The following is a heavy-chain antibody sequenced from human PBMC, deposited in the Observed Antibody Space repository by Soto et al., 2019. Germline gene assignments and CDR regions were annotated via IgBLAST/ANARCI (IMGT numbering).Heavy chain of an antibody. CDR1: GFNFGAYA. V-gene: IGHV3-23*01. D-gene: IGHD3-22*01. J-gene: IGHJ3*02. CDR2: ISGSSSGT. CDR3: AKDHTVVIRDAFDI. Sequence: EARLLESGGGLIQPGGTLRLSCEASGFNFGAYAMSWVRQAPGKGLGWVSGISGSSSGTYYTDSVKGRFTISRDNSKNTVYLQMKSLRAEDTAVYYCAKDHTVVIRDAFDIWGQGTMVNVSS.